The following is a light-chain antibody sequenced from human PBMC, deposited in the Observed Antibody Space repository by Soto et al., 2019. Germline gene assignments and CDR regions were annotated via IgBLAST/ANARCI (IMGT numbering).Light chain of an antibody. CDR1: QSIGTY. CDR2: AAS. Sequence: DAQMTQSPSSLSASVGDSVTITCRASQSIGTYLDWYQHKPGKAPKLLIYAASSLQSGVPSRFSGSGSGTDFTLTISSLQPEDFAPYYCQESNSTFGQGTKLEIK. V-gene: IGKV1-39*01. CDR3: QESNST. J-gene: IGKJ2*01.